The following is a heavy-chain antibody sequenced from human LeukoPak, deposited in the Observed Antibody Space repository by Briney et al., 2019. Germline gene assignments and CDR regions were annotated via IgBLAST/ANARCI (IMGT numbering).Heavy chain of an antibody. CDR3: SSYKGDV. CDR1: GLTFSNAW. Sequence: PGGSLRLSCAASGLTFSNAWMSWVRQAPGKGLEWVGRIKSNIDGGTTDYAAPVKGRFTISRDDSKNTLYLQMNSLKTEDTAVYYCSSYKGDVWGKGTTVTVYS. D-gene: IGHD3-10*01. V-gene: IGHV3-15*01. J-gene: IGHJ6*04. CDR2: IKSNIDGGTT.